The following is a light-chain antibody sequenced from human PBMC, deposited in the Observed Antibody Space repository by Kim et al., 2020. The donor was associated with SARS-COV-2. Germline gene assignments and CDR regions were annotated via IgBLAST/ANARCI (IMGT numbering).Light chain of an antibody. Sequence: RSASVGDRVTITCRPSQSISSWLAWYQQKPGKAPKLLIYNASSLESGVPSRFSGSGSGTEFTLTISSLQPDDFATYYCQQYNSYLFGGGTKVDIK. J-gene: IGKJ4*01. CDR1: QSISSW. CDR3: QQYNSYL. V-gene: IGKV1-5*03. CDR2: NAS.